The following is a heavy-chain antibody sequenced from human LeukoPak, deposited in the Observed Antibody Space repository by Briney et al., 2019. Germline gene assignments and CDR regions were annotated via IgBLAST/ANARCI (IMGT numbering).Heavy chain of an antibody. D-gene: IGHD3-9*01. CDR1: GFTFNIYW. CDR3: ARTYYDILTGYNPYFDY. CDR2: IKQDGSEK. V-gene: IGHV3-7*01. J-gene: IGHJ4*02. Sequence: GGSLRLSCAASGFTFNIYWMSWVRQAPGKGLEWVANIKQDGSEKYYVDSVKGRFAISRDNAKNFLYLQMNSLRAEDTAVYYCARTYYDILTGYNPYFDYWGQGILVTVSS.